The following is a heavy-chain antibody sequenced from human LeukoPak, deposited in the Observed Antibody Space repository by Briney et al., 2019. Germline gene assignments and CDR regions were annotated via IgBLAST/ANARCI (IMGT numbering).Heavy chain of an antibody. CDR2: IYYSGST. D-gene: IGHD6-13*01. V-gene: IGHV4-31*03. CDR3: ARRPYIAAAGRGAFDI. CDR1: GGSISSGGYY. Sequence: SETLSLTCTVSGGSISSGGYYWSWIRQHPGKGLEWIGYIYYSGSTYYNPSLKSRVTISVDTSKNQFSLKLSSVTAADTAVYYCARRPYIAAAGRGAFDIWGQGTMVTVYS. J-gene: IGHJ3*02.